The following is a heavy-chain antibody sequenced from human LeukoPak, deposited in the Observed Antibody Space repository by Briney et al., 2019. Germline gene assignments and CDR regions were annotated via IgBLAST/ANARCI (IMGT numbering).Heavy chain of an antibody. Sequence: PGGSLRLSCAASGFTFSSFAMSWVRQAPGKGLEWVSYISSSGSTIYYADSVKGRFTISRDNAKNSLYLQMNSLRAEDTAVYYCARAPPYCSGGSCYRIVDYWGQGTLVTVSS. V-gene: IGHV3-48*04. D-gene: IGHD2-15*01. J-gene: IGHJ4*02. CDR3: ARAPPYCSGGSCYRIVDY. CDR2: ISSSGSTI. CDR1: GFTFSSFA.